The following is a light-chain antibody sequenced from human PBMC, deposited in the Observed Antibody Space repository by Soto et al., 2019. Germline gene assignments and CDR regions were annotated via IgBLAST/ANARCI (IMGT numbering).Light chain of an antibody. CDR2: GAS. Sequence: EIVMTQSPVTLSVSPGERATLSCRASQSVSSNLAWYQQKPGQAPRLLIYGASTRATGIPARFGGSGSGTEFTLTISSVQSEDFAVYYCQQYGDWPPDTFGQGTKVEI. CDR3: QQYGDWPPDT. V-gene: IGKV3-15*01. J-gene: IGKJ2*01. CDR1: QSVSSN.